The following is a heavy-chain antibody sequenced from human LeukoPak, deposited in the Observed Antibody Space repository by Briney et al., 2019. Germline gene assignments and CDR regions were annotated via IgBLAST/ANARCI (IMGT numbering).Heavy chain of an antibody. Sequence: SETLSLTCTVSGYSIRSGYYWGWIRQPPGKGLEWIGSIYHSGSIYHKPSLESRVTISVDTSKNQFSLKLSSVTAADTAVYYCAVLNAFDIWGQGTMVTVSS. CDR3: AVLNAFDI. J-gene: IGHJ3*02. CDR1: GYSIRSGYY. CDR2: IYHSGSI. V-gene: IGHV4-38-2*02. D-gene: IGHD2-8*01.